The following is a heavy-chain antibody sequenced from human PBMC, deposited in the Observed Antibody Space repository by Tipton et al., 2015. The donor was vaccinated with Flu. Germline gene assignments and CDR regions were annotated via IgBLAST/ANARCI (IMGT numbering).Heavy chain of an antibody. Sequence: TLSLTCAVSGYSINSGYFWGWIRQPPGKGLGWIGSKYHSGTTYYNPSLKSRVTISVDTSKNQFSLKLSSVTAADTAVYYCARLTTLTYCPDYWGQGTLVTVSS. D-gene: IGHD1-26*01. CDR2: KYHSGTT. J-gene: IGHJ4*02. CDR1: GYSINSGYF. V-gene: IGHV4-38-2*01. CDR3: ARLTTLTYCPDY.